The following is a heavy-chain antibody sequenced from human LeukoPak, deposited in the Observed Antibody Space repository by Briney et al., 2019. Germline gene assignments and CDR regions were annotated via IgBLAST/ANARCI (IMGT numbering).Heavy chain of an antibody. D-gene: IGHD2-2*01. CDR2: SRDKDNGYTT. J-gene: IGHJ4*02. Sequence: HPGESLRLSCAASGFTFSDYYMDWVRQAPGKGLEWVGRSRDKDNGYTTEYAASVEGRFTISRDDSKNSLYLQMNSLKTEDTAVYYCARWSLVRGADYWGQGTLVTVSS. V-gene: IGHV3-72*01. CDR1: GFTFSDYY. CDR3: ARWSLVRGADY.